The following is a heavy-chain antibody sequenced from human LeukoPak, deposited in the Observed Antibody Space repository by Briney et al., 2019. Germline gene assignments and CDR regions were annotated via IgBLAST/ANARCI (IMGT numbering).Heavy chain of an antibody. CDR3: ARLRRTAYYYDSSGLLGYDY. CDR2: INHSGST. J-gene: IGHJ4*02. CDR1: GGSFSGYY. D-gene: IGHD3-22*01. Sequence: SETLSLTCAVYGGSFSGYYWSWIRQPPGKGLEWIGEINHSGSTNYNPSLKSRVTISVDTSKNQFSLKLSSVTAADTAVYYCARLRRTAYYYDSSGLLGYDYWGQGTLVTVSS. V-gene: IGHV4-34*01.